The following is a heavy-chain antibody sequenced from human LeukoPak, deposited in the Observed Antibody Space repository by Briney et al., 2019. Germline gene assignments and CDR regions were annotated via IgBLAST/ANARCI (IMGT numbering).Heavy chain of an antibody. CDR2: ISSSSSYI. CDR3: ARYCTFRTCSGTKFDS. CDR1: GFTFSSYS. J-gene: IGHJ4*02. Sequence: GGSLRLSCAASGFTFSSYSMNWVRQAPGKGLEWVSSISSSSSYIYYADSVKGRFTISRDNAKNSLYLQMNSLRAEDSAVYYCARYCTFRTCSGTKFDSWGQGTLVTVSS. D-gene: IGHD1-1*01. V-gene: IGHV3-21*01.